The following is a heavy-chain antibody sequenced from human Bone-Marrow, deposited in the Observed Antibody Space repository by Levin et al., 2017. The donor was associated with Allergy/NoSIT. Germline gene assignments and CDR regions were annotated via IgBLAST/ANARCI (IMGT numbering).Heavy chain of an antibody. V-gene: IGHV1-8*01. CDR3: ANSRSPDVARGAFDI. Sequence: GESLKISCKASGYTFTSFDIHWVRQATGQGLEWMGWMNPNSGNTGYAQKFQGRVTMTRNTSISTAYLEVSSLTSEDTAVYYCANSRSPDVARGAFDIWGQGTMVTLSS. D-gene: IGHD2-21*01. CDR2: MNPNSGNT. CDR1: GYTFTSFD. J-gene: IGHJ3*02.